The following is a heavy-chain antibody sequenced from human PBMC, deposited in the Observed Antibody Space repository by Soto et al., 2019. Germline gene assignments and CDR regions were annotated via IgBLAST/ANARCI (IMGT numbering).Heavy chain of an antibody. CDR1: GFNFATYF. D-gene: IGHD6-19*01. Sequence: GGSLRLSCAASGFNFATYFMSWVRQAPGKGLEWVAGISDGVDRAYYGDSVKGRFTISRDTSKNMLYLHMNSLRAEDTAIYYCARYTAVADPYYFDYWGRGTLVTVS. CDR3: ARYTAVADPYYFDY. J-gene: IGHJ4*02. CDR2: ISDGVDRA. V-gene: IGHV3-23*01.